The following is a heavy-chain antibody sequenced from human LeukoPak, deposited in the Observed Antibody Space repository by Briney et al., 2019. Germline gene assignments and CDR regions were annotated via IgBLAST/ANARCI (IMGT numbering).Heavy chain of an antibody. J-gene: IGHJ6*03. V-gene: IGHV3-11*01. CDR1: GFTFSDYY. D-gene: IGHD3-10*01. Sequence: SGGSLRLSCAASGFTFSDYYMSWIRQAPGKGLEWVSYISSSGSTIYYADSVKGRFTISRDNAKNSLYLQMISLRAEDTAVYYCARPRRITMVRGVRPGYMDVWGKGTTVTVSS. CDR3: ARPRRITMVRGVRPGYMDV. CDR2: ISSSGSTI.